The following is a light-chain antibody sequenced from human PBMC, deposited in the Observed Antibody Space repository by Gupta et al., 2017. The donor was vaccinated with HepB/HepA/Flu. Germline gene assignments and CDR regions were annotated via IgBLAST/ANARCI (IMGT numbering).Light chain of an antibody. J-gene: IGLJ3*02. V-gene: IGLV3-1*01. CDR2: QDN. CDR3: QARDSSTPWV. Sequence: SYELTQPPSVSVSPGQTASITCSGDKLGDKYACWYQQKPGQSPVVVIYQDNRRPSGIPERFSGSNSGNTATLTISGTQAMDEADYYCQARDSSTPWVFGGGTKLTVL. CDR1: KLGDKY.